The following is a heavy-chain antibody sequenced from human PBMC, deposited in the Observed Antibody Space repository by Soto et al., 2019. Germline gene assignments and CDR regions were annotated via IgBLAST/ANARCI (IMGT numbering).Heavy chain of an antibody. CDR2: INSDGRST. CDR1: GFTFRSFH. Sequence: GGSPRLSCAAPGFTFRSFHMDWVRQAPGKGLEWVSHINSDGRSTNYADSVKGRFTISRDNAKNTLFLQMNSLRAEDTAVYDCARDGMYRSSADAWGQGTLVTVSS. J-gene: IGHJ5*02. CDR3: ARDGMYRSSADA. V-gene: IGHV3-74*01. D-gene: IGHD6-6*01.